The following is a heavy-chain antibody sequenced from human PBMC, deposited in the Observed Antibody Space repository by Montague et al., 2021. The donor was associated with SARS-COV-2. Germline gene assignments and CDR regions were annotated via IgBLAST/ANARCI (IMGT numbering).Heavy chain of an antibody. V-gene: IGHV2-70*01. D-gene: IGHD3-16*01. CDR3: ATTIYDYVWGTRVEFDY. J-gene: IGHJ4*02. CDR2: IDWDDDK. CDR1: GFSLSTSGMC. Sequence: PALVKPTQTLTLTCTSSGFSLSTSGMCVSWIRQPPGKALEWLALIDWDDDKYYSTSLKTRLTISKDTSRNQVVLTMTNMDPVDTATYYCATTIYDYVWGTRVEFDYWGQGTLVTVPS.